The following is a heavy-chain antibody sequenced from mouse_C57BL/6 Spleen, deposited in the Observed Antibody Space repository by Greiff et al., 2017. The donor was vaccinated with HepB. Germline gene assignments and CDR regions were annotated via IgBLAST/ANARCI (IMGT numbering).Heavy chain of an antibody. D-gene: IGHD1-1*01. CDR2: INPNNGGT. CDR1: GYTFTDYY. CDR3: AREYYGSSPFAY. Sequence: EVQLQQSGPELVKPGASVKISCKASGYTFTDYYMNWVKQSHGKSLEWIGDINPNNGGTSYNQKFKGKATLTVDKSSSTAYMELRSLTSEDSAVYYCAREYYGSSPFAYWGQGTLVTVSA. J-gene: IGHJ3*01. V-gene: IGHV1-26*01.